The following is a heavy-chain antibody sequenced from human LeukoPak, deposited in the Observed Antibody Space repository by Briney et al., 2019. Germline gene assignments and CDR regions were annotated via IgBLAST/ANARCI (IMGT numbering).Heavy chain of an antibody. D-gene: IGHD3-3*02. J-gene: IGHJ4*02. CDR2: ISGTGGTT. CDR3: VIYFSRHY. Sequence: GGSLRLSCAASGFTFSSYGMSWVRQAPGKGLEWVSAISGTGGTTYYADSVKGRFTISRDNAKNTLYLQMNSLRAEDTAVYYCVIYFSRHYWGQGTLVTVSS. CDR1: GFTFSSYG. V-gene: IGHV3-23*01.